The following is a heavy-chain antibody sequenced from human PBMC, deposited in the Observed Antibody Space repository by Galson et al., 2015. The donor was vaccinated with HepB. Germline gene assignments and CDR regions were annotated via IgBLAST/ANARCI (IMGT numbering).Heavy chain of an antibody. Sequence: SVKVSCKASGYTFTSYDINWVRQATGQGLEWMGWMNPNSGNTGYAQKFQGRVTMTRNTSISTAYMELSSLRSEDTAVYYCARGPRYSSSWTTGYWGQGTLVTVSS. V-gene: IGHV1-8*01. CDR1: GYTFTSYD. CDR2: MNPNSGNT. J-gene: IGHJ4*02. D-gene: IGHD6-13*01. CDR3: ARGPRYSSSWTTGY.